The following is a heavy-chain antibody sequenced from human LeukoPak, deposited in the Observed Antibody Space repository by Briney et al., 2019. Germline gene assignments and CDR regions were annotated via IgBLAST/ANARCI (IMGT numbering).Heavy chain of an antibody. V-gene: IGHV1-69*05. CDR3: ARDVSYYDSSPDAFDI. J-gene: IGHJ3*02. CDR2: IIPIFRTA. D-gene: IGHD3-22*01. CDR1: GGSFRSYA. Sequence: SVKVSCKASGGSFRSYAISWVRQAPGQGLEWMGGIIPIFRTATYAQKFQGRVTITTDESTRTAYMELRSLRSDDTAVYYCARDVSYYDSSPDAFDIWGQGTMVTVSS.